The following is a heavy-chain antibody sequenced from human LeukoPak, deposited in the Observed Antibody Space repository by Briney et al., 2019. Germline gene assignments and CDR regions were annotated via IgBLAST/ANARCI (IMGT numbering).Heavy chain of an antibody. Sequence: PGGSLRLSCAASGFTLSSYAMHWVRQAPGKGLEWVAVISYDGSKKYYAESVKGRFTISRDNSKDTLYLQMNSLRGEDMAVYYCSRAGRYFDWPHLVYWGQGALVTVSS. V-gene: IGHV3-30-3*01. CDR2: ISYDGSKK. CDR1: GFTLSSYA. CDR3: SRAGRYFDWPHLVY. J-gene: IGHJ4*02. D-gene: IGHD3-9*01.